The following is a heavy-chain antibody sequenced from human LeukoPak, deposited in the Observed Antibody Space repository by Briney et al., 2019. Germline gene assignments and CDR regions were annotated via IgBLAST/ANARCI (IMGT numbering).Heavy chain of an antibody. CDR2: IYYSGST. V-gene: IGHV4-59*01. J-gene: IGHJ4*02. Sequence: SETLSLTCTVSGGFISSYYWSWIRQPPGKGLEWIGYIYYSGSTNYNPSLKSRVTISVDTSKNQFSLKLSSVTAADTAVYYCARELVDTAMEDTTGLFDYWGQGTLVTVSS. D-gene: IGHD5-18*01. CDR3: ARELVDTAMEDTTGLFDY. CDR1: GGFISSYY.